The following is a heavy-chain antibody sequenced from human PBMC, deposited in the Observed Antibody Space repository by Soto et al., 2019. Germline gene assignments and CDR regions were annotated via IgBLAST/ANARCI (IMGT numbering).Heavy chain of an antibody. V-gene: IGHV4-59*01. J-gene: IGHJ6*02. Sequence: TXXTLSLACTVSGDSISSCYWDWIPQPPGKGLEWIGYMYNTGSTIYNPSLKSRVTISVDTSKNQFSLKLNSVTAADTAVYYCARDLWGYCGADCYPLDVWGQGTTVTVSS. CDR2: MYNTGST. D-gene: IGHD2-21*02. CDR3: ARDLWGYCGADCYPLDV. CDR1: GDSISSCY.